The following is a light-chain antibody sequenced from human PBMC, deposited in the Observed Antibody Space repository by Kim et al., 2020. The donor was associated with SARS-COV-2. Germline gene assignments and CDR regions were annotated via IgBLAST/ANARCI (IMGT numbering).Light chain of an antibody. CDR2: AAS. V-gene: IGKV1-39*01. CDR3: QQSYSMYT. Sequence: DIQMTQSPFSLSASVGDRVTITCRASQSISRYLNWYQQKPGKAPKLLIYAASSLQSGVPSRFSGSGSGTDFTLTISSLQREDFATYYCQQSYSMYTFGQGTKLE. CDR1: QSISRY. J-gene: IGKJ2*01.